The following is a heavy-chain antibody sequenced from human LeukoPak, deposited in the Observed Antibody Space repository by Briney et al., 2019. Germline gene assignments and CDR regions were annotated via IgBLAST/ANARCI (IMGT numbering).Heavy chain of an antibody. CDR3: ARVEVRVKRITMVRGVIGDWFDP. D-gene: IGHD3-10*01. V-gene: IGHV1-18*01. CDR1: GYTFTSYG. CDR2: ISAYNGNT. J-gene: IGHJ5*02. Sequence: ASVKVSCKASGYTFTSYGISWVRQAPGQGLEWMGWISAYNGNTNYAQKLQGRVTMTTDTSTSTAYMELRSLRSDDTAVYYCARVEVRVKRITMVRGVIGDWFDPWGQGTLVTVSS.